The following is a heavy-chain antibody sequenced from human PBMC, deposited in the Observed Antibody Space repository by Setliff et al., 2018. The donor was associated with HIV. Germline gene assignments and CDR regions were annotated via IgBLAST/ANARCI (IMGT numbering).Heavy chain of an antibody. Sequence: PSETLSLTCAVYGGSFSGYYWSWIRQPPGKGLEWIGEINHSGSTNYNPSLKSRVTISVDTSKNQFSLKLSSVTAADTAVYYCARAAAEGVVIIHYFDYWGQGTLVTVSS. CDR1: GGSFSGYY. V-gene: IGHV4-34*01. J-gene: IGHJ4*02. D-gene: IGHD3-3*01. CDR3: ARAAAEGVVIIHYFDY. CDR2: INHSGST.